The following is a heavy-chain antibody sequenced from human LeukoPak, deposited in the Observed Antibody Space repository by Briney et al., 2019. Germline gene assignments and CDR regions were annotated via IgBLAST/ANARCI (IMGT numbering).Heavy chain of an antibody. Sequence: GASVKVSCKASGYTFTTYGVSWVRQAPGHGLEWLGWISAYYGTTNYAQKFQGRVIMTRDISTSTLYMELSSLRSDDTAMYYCAREAESSGVAFLAYWGQGTLVTVSS. J-gene: IGHJ4*02. D-gene: IGHD1-26*01. CDR3: AREAESSGVAFLAY. V-gene: IGHV1-18*01. CDR1: GYTFTTYG. CDR2: ISAYYGTT.